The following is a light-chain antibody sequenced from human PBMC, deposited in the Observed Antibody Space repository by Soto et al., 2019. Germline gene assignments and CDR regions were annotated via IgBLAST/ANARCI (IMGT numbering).Light chain of an antibody. V-gene: IGKV3-15*01. CDR1: QSVNTN. CDR3: QQYNNWPPWT. Sequence: EIVLTQSPATLSVSPGARATLSSRASQSVNTNVAWYQQKPGQGPRLLISDASTRAAGIPARFSGSGSGTEFTLTISSLQSEDFALYYCQQYNNWPPWTFGQGTKVDIK. J-gene: IGKJ1*01. CDR2: DAS.